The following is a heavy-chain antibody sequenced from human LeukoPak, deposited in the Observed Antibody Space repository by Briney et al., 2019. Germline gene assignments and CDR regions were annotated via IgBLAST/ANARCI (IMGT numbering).Heavy chain of an antibody. J-gene: IGHJ3*02. Sequence: GSSVKVSCKASGGTFSSYAISWVRQAPGQGLEWMRGIIPIFGTANYAQKFQGRVTITADESTSTAYMELSSLRSEDTAVYYCARESGPGGAFDIWGQGTMVTVSS. D-gene: IGHD3-10*01. CDR3: ARESGPGGAFDI. CDR2: IIPIFGTA. V-gene: IGHV1-69*01. CDR1: GGTFSSYA.